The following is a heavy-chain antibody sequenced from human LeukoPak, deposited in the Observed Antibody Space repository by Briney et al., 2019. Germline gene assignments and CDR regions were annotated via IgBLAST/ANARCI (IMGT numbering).Heavy chain of an antibody. Sequence: GASVKVSCKVSGYTLTELSMHWVRQAPGKGLEWMGGFDPEDGETIYAQKFQGRVTMTEDTSTDTAYMELSSLRSEDTAVYYCATTEVTMVRRPSDYWGQGTLVTVSS. D-gene: IGHD3-10*01. CDR1: GYTLTELS. V-gene: IGHV1-24*01. CDR2: FDPEDGET. CDR3: ATTEVTMVRRPSDY. J-gene: IGHJ4*02.